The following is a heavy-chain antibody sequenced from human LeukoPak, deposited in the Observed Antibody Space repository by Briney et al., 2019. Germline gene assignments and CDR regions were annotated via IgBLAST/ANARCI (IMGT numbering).Heavy chain of an antibody. J-gene: IGHJ4*02. V-gene: IGHV3-30*03. Sequence: GGSLRLSCAASGFTFSSYGMHWVRQAPGKGLEWVAVISYDGSNKYYADSVKGRFTISRDNSKNTLYLQMNSLRAEDTAVYYCARDAAGYYDSSGHSPGSYWGQGTLVTVSS. D-gene: IGHD3-22*01. CDR1: GFTFSSYG. CDR2: ISYDGSNK. CDR3: ARDAAGYYDSSGHSPGSY.